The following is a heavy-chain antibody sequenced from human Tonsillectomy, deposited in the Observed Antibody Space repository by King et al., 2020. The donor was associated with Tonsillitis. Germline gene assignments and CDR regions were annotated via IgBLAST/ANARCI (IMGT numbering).Heavy chain of an antibody. J-gene: IGHJ4*02. Sequence: QLVQSGAEVKKPGASVKVSCKASGYTFTGYYMHWVRQAPGQGLEWMGWINPNSGGPNYAQKFQGRVTMTRDKSISTAYMELSRLRSDDTAVYYCARDALWGTVTVADYWGQGTLVTVSS. D-gene: IGHD4-17*01. CDR2: INPNSGGP. CDR3: ARDALWGTVTVADY. CDR1: GYTFTGYY. V-gene: IGHV1-2*02.